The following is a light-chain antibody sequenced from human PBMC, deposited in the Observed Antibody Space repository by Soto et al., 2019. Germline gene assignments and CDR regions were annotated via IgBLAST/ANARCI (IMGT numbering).Light chain of an antibody. Sequence: EIVMTQSPATVSVSPGERATLSCRASQSVSSNLAWYQQKPGQAPRLLIYGASTRATGIPARFSGSASGTEFTLTISSLQSEDFGVYYCQQYNDWPRTFGQGTRLEIK. CDR1: QSVSSN. CDR2: GAS. V-gene: IGKV3-15*01. J-gene: IGKJ5*01. CDR3: QQYNDWPRT.